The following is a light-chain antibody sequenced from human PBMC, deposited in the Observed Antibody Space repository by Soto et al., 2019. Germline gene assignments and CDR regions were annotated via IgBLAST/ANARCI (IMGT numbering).Light chain of an antibody. V-gene: IGKV3-11*01. Sequence: DIVLTQSPATLSVSPGEGATLSCRASESVSSYLAWYQQKPGQAPRLLIHAASTRAAGIPARFSGSGSGTDFTLTLSSLVSEDLSVYYCQQRRNWPLTFGGGTKVEIK. CDR3: QQRRNWPLT. CDR1: ESVSSY. J-gene: IGKJ4*01. CDR2: AAS.